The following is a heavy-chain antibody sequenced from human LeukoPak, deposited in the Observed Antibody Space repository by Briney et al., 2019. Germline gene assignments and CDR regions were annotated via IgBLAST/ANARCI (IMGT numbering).Heavy chain of an antibody. CDR2: INPSGGST. Sequence: GASVKVSCKASGYTFTSYYMHWVRQAPGQGPEWMGIINPSGGSTSYAQKFQGRVTMTRDTSTSTVYMELSSLRSEDTAVYYCARGLGIAVAGLYFDYWGQGTLVTVSS. J-gene: IGHJ4*02. CDR1: GYTFTSYY. CDR3: ARGLGIAVAGLYFDY. V-gene: IGHV1-46*01. D-gene: IGHD6-19*01.